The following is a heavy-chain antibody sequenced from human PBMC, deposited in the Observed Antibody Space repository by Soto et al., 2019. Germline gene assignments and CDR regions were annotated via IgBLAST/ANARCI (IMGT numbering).Heavy chain of an antibody. J-gene: IGHJ3*02. D-gene: IGHD6-6*01. Sequence: GGSLRLSYAASGFTFSSYGMHWVRQAPGKGLEWVAVISYDGSNKYYADSVKGRFTISRDNSKNTLYLQMNSLRAEDTAVYYCAKAYSSSSGEAFDIWGQGTMVTVSS. V-gene: IGHV3-30*18. CDR3: AKAYSSSSGEAFDI. CDR1: GFTFSSYG. CDR2: ISYDGSNK.